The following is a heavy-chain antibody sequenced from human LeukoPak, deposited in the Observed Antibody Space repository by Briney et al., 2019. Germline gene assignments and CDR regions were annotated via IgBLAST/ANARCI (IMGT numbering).Heavy chain of an antibody. J-gene: IGHJ3*02. CDR2: ISGSGAST. Sequence: PGGSLRLSCAASGFTLSSYAMTWVRQAPGKGLEWVSGISGSGASTYYVDSVKGRFTISRDTSKNTLYLQMNSLRAEDTAVYYCAKTLKLSRDAFDIWGQGTMVTVSS. D-gene: IGHD2/OR15-2a*01. V-gene: IGHV3-23*01. CDR1: GFTLSSYA. CDR3: AKTLKLSRDAFDI.